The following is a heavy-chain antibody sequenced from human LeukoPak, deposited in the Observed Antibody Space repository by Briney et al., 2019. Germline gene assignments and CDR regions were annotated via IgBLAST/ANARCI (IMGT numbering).Heavy chain of an antibody. CDR1: GFTVSSNY. J-gene: IGHJ5*02. V-gene: IGHV3-53*01. D-gene: IGHD3-10*01. CDR3: ASPMDSNILLWFGELST. Sequence: GGSLRLSCAASGFTVSSNYMSWVRQAPGKGLEWVSVIYSGGSTYYADSVKGRFTISRDNSKNTLYLQMNSLRAEDTAVYYCASPMDSNILLWFGELSTWGQGTLVTVSS. CDR2: IYSGGST.